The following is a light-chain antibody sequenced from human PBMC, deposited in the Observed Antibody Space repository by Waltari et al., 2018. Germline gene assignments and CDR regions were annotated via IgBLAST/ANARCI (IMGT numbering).Light chain of an antibody. V-gene: IGKV1-5*03. Sequence: DIQMTQSPSTLSASVGDSVTLTCRASQSFSSRLAWYQQKPGKAPKLLIYMASSLESGVPSRFSGSGSGTEFTLTISSLQPDDFATYYCQQYNSYPLTFGQGTKLEIK. CDR3: QQYNSYPLT. CDR1: QSFSSR. J-gene: IGKJ2*01. CDR2: MAS.